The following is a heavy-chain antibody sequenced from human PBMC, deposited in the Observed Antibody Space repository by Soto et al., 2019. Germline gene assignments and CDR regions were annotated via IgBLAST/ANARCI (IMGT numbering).Heavy chain of an antibody. V-gene: IGHV1-2*04. CDR3: ATSWSCTNGVCYTPQNWFDP. Sequence: VACKASRYLVPGYFIHGMQQANAVRLEWMGWINPTDGETNYAQKFQGWVTMTKDTSINTAYMELSRLRSDDTAVYYCATSWSCTNGVCYTPQNWFDPWGQGTLVTVSS. D-gene: IGHD2-8*01. CDR2: INPTDGET. CDR1: RYLVPGYF. J-gene: IGHJ5*02.